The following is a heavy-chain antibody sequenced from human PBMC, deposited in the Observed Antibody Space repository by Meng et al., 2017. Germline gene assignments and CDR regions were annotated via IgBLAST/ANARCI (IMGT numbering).Heavy chain of an antibody. CDR2: IDYGGST. V-gene: IGHV4-61*01. CDR3: ARTRGDYYFDY. D-gene: IGHD3-16*01. CDR1: GDSVTVGSHY. Sequence: QVQLQGSGPGLVRPSETLSLTFTVSGDSVTVGSHYWSWIWQPPGKGLEWIGYIDYGGSTSYNPSLRSRVTISVDTSNNQFSLKLSSVTAADTAVFYCARTRGDYYFDYWGQGTLVTVSS. J-gene: IGHJ4*02.